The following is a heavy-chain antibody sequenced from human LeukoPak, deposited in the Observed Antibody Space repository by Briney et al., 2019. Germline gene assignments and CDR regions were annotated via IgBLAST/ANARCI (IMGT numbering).Heavy chain of an antibody. V-gene: IGHV4-4*07. CDR1: GGSISSYY. J-gene: IGHJ4*02. CDR2: IYTSGST. D-gene: IGHD5-24*01. Sequence: PSETLSLTCTVSGGSISSYYWSWLRQPAGKGLEWIGRIYTSGSTNYNPSLKSRVTMSVDTSKNQFSPKLSSVTAADTAVYYCARAERDGYSLYYFDYWGQGTLVTVSS. CDR3: ARAERDGYSLYYFDY.